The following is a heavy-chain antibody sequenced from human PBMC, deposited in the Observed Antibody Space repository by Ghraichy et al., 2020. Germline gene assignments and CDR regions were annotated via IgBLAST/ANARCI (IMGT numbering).Heavy chain of an antibody. V-gene: IGHV4-34*01. CDR3: ARAVVVVPATLIGTSFDY. D-gene: IGHD2-2*01. J-gene: IGHJ4*02. CDR2: INHSGST. CDR1: GGSFSGYN. Sequence: SETLSLTCAVYGGSFSGYNWSWIRQPPGKGLEWIGEINHSGSTNYNPYLKSRVTISVDTSKNQFPLKLSSVTAADTAVYYCARAVVVVPATLIGTSFDYWGQGTLVTVSS.